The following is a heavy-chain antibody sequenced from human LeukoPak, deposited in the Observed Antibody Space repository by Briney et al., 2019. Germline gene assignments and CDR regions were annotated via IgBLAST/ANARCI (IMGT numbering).Heavy chain of an antibody. CDR3: AREGNYYDMDV. CDR2: IFSGGTT. V-gene: IGHV3-53*01. CDR1: GFRFSSYE. J-gene: IGHJ6*02. Sequence: QPGGSLRLSCAASGFRFSSYEMNWVRQAPGKGLEWVPVIFSGGTTYYADSVKGRFTISRDNSKNTLYLQMNSLRAEDTAVYYCAREGNYYDMDVWGQGTTVTVSS.